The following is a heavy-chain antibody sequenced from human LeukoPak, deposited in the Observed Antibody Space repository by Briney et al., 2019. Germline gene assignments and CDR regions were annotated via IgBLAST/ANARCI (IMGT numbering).Heavy chain of an antibody. CDR1: GCTNKRYY. Sequence: SVTDAGEPSGCTNKRYYMHEVRYGCGQDLEKMGWINPNSGGTNYAQKFQCRVTMTRDTSISTAYMELSRLRSDDTAVYYCTSGSSSWFALKNYYFDYWGQGTLVTVSS. D-gene: IGHD6-13*01. CDR2: INPNSGGT. V-gene: IGHV1-2*02. J-gene: IGHJ4*02. CDR3: TSGSSSWFALKNYYFDY.